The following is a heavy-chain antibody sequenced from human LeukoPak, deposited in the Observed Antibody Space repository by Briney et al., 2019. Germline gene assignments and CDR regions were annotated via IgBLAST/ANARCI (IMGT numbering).Heavy chain of an antibody. CDR3: ARVRATFSPHFDN. CDR1: GFTFSSYW. D-gene: IGHD5-12*01. V-gene: IGHV3-74*01. J-gene: IGHJ4*02. Sequence: GGSLRLSCAASGFTFSSYWMHWVRQAPGKGLMWGSRINSDGIITNYADSVKGRFTISRDNAKNTLYLQMNSLRAEDTAVYYCARVRATFSPHFDNWGQGTLVTVSS. CDR2: INSDGIIT.